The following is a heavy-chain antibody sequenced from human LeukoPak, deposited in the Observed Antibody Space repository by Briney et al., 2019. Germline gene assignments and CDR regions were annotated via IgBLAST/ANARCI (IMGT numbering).Heavy chain of an antibody. CDR1: GYTLTELS. CDR2: FDPEDGET. Sequence: ASVKVSCKVSGYTLTELSMHWVRQAPGKGLEWMGGFDPEDGETIYAQKFQGRVTMTEDTSTDTAYMELSSLRSEDTAVYYCATGRGLRVVTGLYDGMDVWGQGTTVTVSS. CDR3: ATGRGLRVVTGLYDGMDV. D-gene: IGHD2-21*02. V-gene: IGHV1-24*01. J-gene: IGHJ6*02.